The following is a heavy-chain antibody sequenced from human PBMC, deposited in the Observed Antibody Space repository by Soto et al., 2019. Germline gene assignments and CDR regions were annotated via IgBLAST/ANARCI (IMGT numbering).Heavy chain of an antibody. D-gene: IGHD6-19*01. Sequence: QMQLQESGPRLVKPSETLSLPCAVPSASFTSEHRWGWVRRPPGKGLGWIGEFHHSGSTNNNPSLKRRVTMSVDKSKNQFSLNLSSVTAADTAVYYCARSFGWYAIDQWGQGTLVTVSS. V-gene: IGHV4-4*02. CDR3: ARSFGWYAIDQ. CDR2: FHHSGST. J-gene: IGHJ4*02. CDR1: SASFTSEHR.